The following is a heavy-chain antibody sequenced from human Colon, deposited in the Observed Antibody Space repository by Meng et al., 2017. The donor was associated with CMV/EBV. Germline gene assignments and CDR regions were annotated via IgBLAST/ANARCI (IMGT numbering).Heavy chain of an antibody. V-gene: IGHV4-4*01. CDR3: ARSPGYWSLDY. CDR2: IWIREMYHSVTT. D-gene: IGHD2-8*02. Sequence: SINKIYWWSGVRQAPGKGLEWIGEIWIREMYHSVTTKYSPSLKSRITISADETKNEFSLKLNSVTAADTGVYFCARSPGYWSLDYWGQGTLVTVSS. J-gene: IGHJ4*02. CDR1: SINKIYW.